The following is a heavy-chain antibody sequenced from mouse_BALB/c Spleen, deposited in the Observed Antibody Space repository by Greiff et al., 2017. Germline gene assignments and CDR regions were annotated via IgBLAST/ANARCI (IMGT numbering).Heavy chain of an antibody. J-gene: IGHJ3*01. CDR2: ISSGSSTI. CDR3: ARMIIFAY. D-gene: IGHD2-4*01. V-gene: IGHV5-17*02. Sequence: EVQLVESGGGLVQPGGSRKLSCAASGFTFSSFGMHWVRQAPEKGLEWVAYISSGSSTIYYADTVKGRFTISRDNPKNTLFLQMTSLRSEDTAMYYCARMIIFAYWGQGTLVTVSA. CDR1: GFTFSSFG.